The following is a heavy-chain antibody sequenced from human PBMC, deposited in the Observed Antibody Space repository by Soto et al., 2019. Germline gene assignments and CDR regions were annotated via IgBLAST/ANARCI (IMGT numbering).Heavy chain of an antibody. CDR1: GYTFTSYD. CDR3: ATGFRNNWNHADY. Sequence: ASVKVSCKASGYTFTSYDINWVRQATGQGLEWMGWMNPNSGNTGYAQKFQGRVTMTRNTSISTAYMELSSLRSEDTAVYYCATGFRNNWNHADYWGQGTLVTVS. V-gene: IGHV1-8*01. J-gene: IGHJ4*02. CDR2: MNPNSGNT. D-gene: IGHD1-20*01.